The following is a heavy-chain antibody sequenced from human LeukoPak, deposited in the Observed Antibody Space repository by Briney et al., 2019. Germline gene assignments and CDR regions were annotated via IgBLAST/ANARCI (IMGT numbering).Heavy chain of an antibody. V-gene: IGHV1-24*01. CDR3: ATVKMVRGVIAAFDY. D-gene: IGHD3-10*01. CDR1: GYTLTGLS. CDR2: FDPEDGET. J-gene: IGHJ4*02. Sequence: GASVKVSCKVSGYTLTGLSMHWVRQAPGKGLEWMGGFDPEDGETIYAQKFQGRVTMTEDTSTDTAYMELSSLRSEDTAVYYCATVKMVRGVIAAFDYWGQGTLVTVSS.